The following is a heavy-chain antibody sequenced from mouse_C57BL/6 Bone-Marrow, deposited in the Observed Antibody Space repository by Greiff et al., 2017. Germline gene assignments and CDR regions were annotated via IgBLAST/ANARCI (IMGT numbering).Heavy chain of an antibody. CDR1: GYTFTSYW. J-gene: IGHJ4*01. Sequence: QVQLLQPGAELVRPGSSVKLSCKASGYTFTSYWMDWVKQRPGQGLEWIGNIYPSDSETHYNQKFKDKDTLTVDKSSSTAYMQLSSLTSEDSAVYYCARGYYYGSRRDYAMDYWGQGTSVTVSS. CDR2: IYPSDSET. CDR3: ARGYYYGSRRDYAMDY. V-gene: IGHV1-61*01. D-gene: IGHD1-1*01.